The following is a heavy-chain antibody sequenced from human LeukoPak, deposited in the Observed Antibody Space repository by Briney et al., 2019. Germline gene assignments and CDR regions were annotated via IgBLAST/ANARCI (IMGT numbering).Heavy chain of an antibody. CDR2: ISGSGGRI. Sequence: GGSLRLSCAASGFTFSSHWMHWVRQAPGKGLVWVSSISGSGGRILYADSVKGRFTISRDNSKNTLYLQMNSLRAEDTAVYYCARLPYSSGWEYYFDYWGQGTLVTVSS. V-gene: IGHV3-74*01. J-gene: IGHJ4*02. CDR3: ARLPYSSGWEYYFDY. D-gene: IGHD6-19*01. CDR1: GFTFSSHW.